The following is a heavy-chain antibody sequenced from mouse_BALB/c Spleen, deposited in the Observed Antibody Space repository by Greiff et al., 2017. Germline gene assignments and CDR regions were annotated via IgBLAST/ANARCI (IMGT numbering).Heavy chain of an antibody. CDR2: ISYSGST. Sequence: EVQLQQSGPGLVKPSQSLSLTCTVTGYSITSDYAWYCLRQFPGNKLELMGYISYSGSTSYNPSLKSRISTTRDTSKNQFFLQLNSVTTEDTSTYYCASNGNYFDYWGQGTTLTVSS. V-gene: IGHV3-2*02. CDR3: ASNGNYFDY. J-gene: IGHJ2*01. D-gene: IGHD2-1*01. CDR1: GYSITSDYA.